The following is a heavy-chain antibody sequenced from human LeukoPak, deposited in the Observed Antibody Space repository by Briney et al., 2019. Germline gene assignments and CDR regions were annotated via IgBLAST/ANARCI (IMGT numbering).Heavy chain of an antibody. CDR3: ARVGIAAAGSYNWFDP. D-gene: IGHD6-13*01. CDR1: GGTFSSYA. V-gene: IGHV1-69*05. J-gene: IGHJ5*02. Sequence: SVKVSRKASGGTFSSYAISWVRQAPGQGLEWMGRIIPIFGTANYAQKFQGRVTITTDESTSTAYMELSSLRSDDTAVYYCARVGIAAAGSYNWFDPWGQGTLVTVSS. CDR2: IIPIFGTA.